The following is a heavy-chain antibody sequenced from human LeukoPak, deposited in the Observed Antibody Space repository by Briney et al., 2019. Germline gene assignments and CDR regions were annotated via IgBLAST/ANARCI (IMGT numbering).Heavy chain of an antibody. CDR3: ARVEFDGIAAAGSLDY. Sequence: PSETLSLTCTVSGGSISGYYWSWIRQPPGKGLEWIGYIYYSGSTNYNPSLKSRVTILVDTSKNQFSLKVRSVTAADTAVYYCARVEFDGIAAAGSLDYWGQGILVTVSS. CDR1: GGSISGYY. D-gene: IGHD6-13*01. V-gene: IGHV4-59*01. CDR2: IYYSGST. J-gene: IGHJ4*02.